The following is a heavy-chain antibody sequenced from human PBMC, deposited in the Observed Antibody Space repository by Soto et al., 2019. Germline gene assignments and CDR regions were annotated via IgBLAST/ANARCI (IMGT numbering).Heavy chain of an antibody. Sequence: SGPMMVNPAPTLPLHCAFSGFSLSPTGEGVGWFRQPPGKAPEWLALIYWGDDVRYSPSLSNRLTITKDTSENQVVLTMTNIDPLDTATYYCVHRTVSYVSWFGPWGHRILFTVSS. V-gene: IGHV2-5*02. CDR3: VHRTVSYVSWFGP. CDR2: IYWGDDV. D-gene: IGHD3-16*01. CDR1: GFSLSPTGEG. J-gene: IGHJ5*02.